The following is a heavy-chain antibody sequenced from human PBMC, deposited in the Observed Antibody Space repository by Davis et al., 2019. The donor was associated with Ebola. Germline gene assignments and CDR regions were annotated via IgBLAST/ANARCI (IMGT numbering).Heavy chain of an antibody. J-gene: IGHJ4*02. CDR1: GFTFSTYG. D-gene: IGHD6-19*01. CDR3: ARRAVYSSGWFRIRFDY. V-gene: IGHV3-33*01. CDR2: IWYDGTNK. Sequence: GESLKISCAASGFTFSTYGMHWVRQAPGKGLEWVAVIWYDGTNKYYADSVKGRFTISRDNSKNTLYLQMNSLRAEDTAVYYCARRAVYSSGWFRIRFDYWGQGTLVTVSS.